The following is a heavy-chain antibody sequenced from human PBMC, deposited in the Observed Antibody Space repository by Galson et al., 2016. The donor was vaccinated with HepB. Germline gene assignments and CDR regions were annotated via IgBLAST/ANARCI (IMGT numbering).Heavy chain of an antibody. CDR3: STAVASGYFGAGALLGFDS. J-gene: IGHJ4*02. CDR1: EFTVSNKY. D-gene: IGHD3-10*01. V-gene: IGHV3-53*01. Sequence: SLRLSCAASEFTVSNKYMAWVRQAPGKGLEWLSVIYAGGTPYYSDSARGRFIISRDSSTNTLHLNMKNRRVEDTAIYYCSTAVASGYFGAGALLGFDSWGQGTLVIVSS. CDR2: IYAGGTP.